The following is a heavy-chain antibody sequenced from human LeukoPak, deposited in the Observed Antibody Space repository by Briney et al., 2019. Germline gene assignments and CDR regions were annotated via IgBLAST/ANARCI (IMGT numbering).Heavy chain of an antibody. Sequence: ASVKVSCKASGYTFTGYYMHWVRQAPGQGLEWMGWISAYNGNTNYAQKLQGRVTMTTDTSTSTAYMELRSLRSDDTAVYYCARVGATAIPPENWFDPWGQGTLVTVSS. V-gene: IGHV1-18*04. CDR1: GYTFTGYY. D-gene: IGHD2-21*02. J-gene: IGHJ5*02. CDR2: ISAYNGNT. CDR3: ARVGATAIPPENWFDP.